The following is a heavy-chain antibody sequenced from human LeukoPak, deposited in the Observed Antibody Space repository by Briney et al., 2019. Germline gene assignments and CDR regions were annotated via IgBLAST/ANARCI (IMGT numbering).Heavy chain of an antibody. V-gene: IGHV1-18*04. CDR1: GYTFTGYY. CDR3: AISQGSYYDTSGYLGGDY. CDR2: ISAYSGNT. D-gene: IGHD3-22*01. J-gene: IGHJ4*02. Sequence: ASVKVSCKASGYTFTGYYMHWVRQAPGQGLEWMGWISAYSGNTNYAQKLQGRVTMTTEISTSTAYMELESLRSDDTAVYYCAISQGSYYDTSGYLGGDYWGQGTLVTVSS.